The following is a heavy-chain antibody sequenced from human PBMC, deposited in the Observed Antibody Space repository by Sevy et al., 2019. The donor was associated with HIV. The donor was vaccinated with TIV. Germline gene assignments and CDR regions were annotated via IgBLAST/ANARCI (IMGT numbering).Heavy chain of an antibody. CDR1: GGSFSGYY. CDR3: ARGGTYYYDSSGYYPNHYYYYGMDV. CDR2: INHSGST. Sequence: SETLSLTCAVYGGSFSGYYWSWIRQPPGKGLEWIGEINHSGSTNYNPSLKSRVTISVDTSENQFSLKLSSVTAADTAVYYCARGGTYYYDSSGYYPNHYYYYGMDVWGQGTTVTVSS. D-gene: IGHD3-22*01. J-gene: IGHJ6*02. V-gene: IGHV4-34*01.